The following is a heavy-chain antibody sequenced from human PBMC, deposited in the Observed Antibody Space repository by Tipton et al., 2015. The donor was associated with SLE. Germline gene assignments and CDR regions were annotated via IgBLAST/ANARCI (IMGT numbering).Heavy chain of an antibody. V-gene: IGHV4-61*02. J-gene: IGHJ4*02. D-gene: IGHD4-17*01. CDR3: ARHLATRADYGDYINVFDC. CDR1: GGSLTSGSDY. CDR2: IYYDGTT. Sequence: GLVKPSQTLSLTCTVSGGSLTSGSDYWNWIRQPAGKGLEWIGSIYYDGTTYYNPSLRSRITLSVDTSKDQFSLRLNSVTAADTAGYYCARHLATRADYGDYINVFDCWGQGTLVTVPS.